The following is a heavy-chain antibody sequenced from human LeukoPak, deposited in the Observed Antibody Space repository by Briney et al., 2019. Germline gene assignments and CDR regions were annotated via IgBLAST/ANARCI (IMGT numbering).Heavy chain of an antibody. CDR3: ARGHIRRVV. CDR2: IKQDGSEK. Sequence: PGGSLRLSCTVSGFTFSSWWMTWVRQAPGKGLEWVSNIKQDGSEKNYVDSVEGRFTISRDNAKNSLDLQMNRLRAEDTGVYCCARGHIRRVVWGKGTTVTVSS. D-gene: IGHD2-2*02. CDR1: GFTFSSWW. J-gene: IGHJ6*04. V-gene: IGHV3-7*01.